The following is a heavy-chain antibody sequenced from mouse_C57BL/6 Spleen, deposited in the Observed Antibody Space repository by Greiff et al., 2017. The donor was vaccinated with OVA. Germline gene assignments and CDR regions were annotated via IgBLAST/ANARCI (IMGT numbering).Heavy chain of an antibody. CDR3: ARPVYYYGSSLGY. Sequence: DVQLVESGGGLVKPGGSLKLSCAASGFTFSDYGMHWVRQAPEKGLEWVAYISSGSSTIYYADTVKGRFTISRDNAKNTLFLQMTSLRSEDTAMYYCARPVYYYGSSLGYWGQGTTLTVSS. V-gene: IGHV5-17*01. CDR2: ISSGSSTI. CDR1: GFTFSDYG. D-gene: IGHD1-1*01. J-gene: IGHJ2*01.